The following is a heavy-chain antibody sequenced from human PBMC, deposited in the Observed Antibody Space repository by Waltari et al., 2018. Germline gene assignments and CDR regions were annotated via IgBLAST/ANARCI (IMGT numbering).Heavy chain of an antibody. CDR3: VKSMTVTTGSLDS. Sequence: QVLLVESGGGVVQPGGSLGLSCPPSGFPLGSYGMHWVRQAPGKGLEWVAVIGYDGSVKYYADSVKGRFTISRDTSKNTVYLEMNSLRVEDTALYYCVKSMTVTTGSLDSWGQGTPVSVSS. CDR1: GFPLGSYG. CDR2: IGYDGSVK. J-gene: IGHJ4*02. D-gene: IGHD4-17*01. V-gene: IGHV3-33*06.